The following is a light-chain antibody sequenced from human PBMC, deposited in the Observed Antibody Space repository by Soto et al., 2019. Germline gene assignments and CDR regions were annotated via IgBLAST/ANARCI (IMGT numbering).Light chain of an antibody. Sequence: EIVMTQSPATLSVSPGERATLSCRASQSVSSNLAWYQQKPGQAPRLLIHGASTRATGIPARFSGSGSGTDFPLTISRLQSEDFSIFSFQQYNNWPLPFGRSTKVEIK. CDR3: QQYNNWPLP. CDR2: GAS. CDR1: QSVSSN. V-gene: IGKV3-15*01. J-gene: IGKJ4*01.